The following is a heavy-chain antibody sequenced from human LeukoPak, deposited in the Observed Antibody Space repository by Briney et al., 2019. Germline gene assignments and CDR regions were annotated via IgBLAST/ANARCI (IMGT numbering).Heavy chain of an antibody. Sequence: PGGSLRLSCAASGFTVSSNYMSWVRQAPGKGLEWVSVIYSGGSTYYADSVKGRFTISRDNSKNTLYLQMNSLRAEDTAVYYCARDWRSSSWRGVDAFDIWGQGTMVTVSS. CDR3: ARDWRSSSWRGVDAFDI. CDR1: GFTVSSNY. D-gene: IGHD6-13*01. CDR2: IYSGGST. V-gene: IGHV3-53*01. J-gene: IGHJ3*02.